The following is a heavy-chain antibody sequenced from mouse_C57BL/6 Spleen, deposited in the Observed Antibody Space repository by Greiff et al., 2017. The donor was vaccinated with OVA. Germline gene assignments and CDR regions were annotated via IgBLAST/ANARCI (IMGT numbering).Heavy chain of an antibody. D-gene: IGHD2-1*01. CDR3: TYFLDY. CDR1: GFTFSNYW. Sequence: EVMLVESGGGLVQPGGSMKLSCVASGFTFSNYWMNWVRQSPEKGLEWVAQIRLKSDNYATHYAESAKGRFTISRDDSKSSVYLQMNNLRAEDTGIYYCTYFLDYWGQGTSVTVSS. V-gene: IGHV6-3*01. J-gene: IGHJ4*01. CDR2: IRLKSDNYAT.